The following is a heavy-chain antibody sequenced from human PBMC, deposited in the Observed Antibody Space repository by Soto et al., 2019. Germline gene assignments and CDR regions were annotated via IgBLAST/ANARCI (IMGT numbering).Heavy chain of an antibody. Sequence: QVQLQESGPGLVKPSETLSLTCTVFSGSISTYYWSWIRQPPGKGLEWIGYIYYSGSTNYNPSLKSRVTISVDTSKNQFSLKLSSVTAADTAVYYCARYAVAGNGGVRFDYWGQGTLVTVSS. D-gene: IGHD6-19*01. CDR2: IYYSGST. V-gene: IGHV4-59*01. J-gene: IGHJ4*02. CDR3: ARYAVAGNGGVRFDY. CDR1: SGSISTYY.